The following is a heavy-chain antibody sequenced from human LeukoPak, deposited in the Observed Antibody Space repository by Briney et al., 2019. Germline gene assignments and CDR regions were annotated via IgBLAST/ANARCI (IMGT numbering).Heavy chain of an antibody. Sequence: PGGSLRLSCAASGFTFSSYSMNWVRQAPGKGLEWVSSISSSSSYIYYADSVKGRFTISRDNAKNSLYLQMNSLRAEDTAVYYCAAASMPLTYYFDYWGQGTLVTVSS. J-gene: IGHJ4*02. CDR2: ISSSSSYI. V-gene: IGHV3-21*01. CDR3: AAASMPLTYYFDY. CDR1: GFTFSSYS. D-gene: IGHD2/OR15-2a*01.